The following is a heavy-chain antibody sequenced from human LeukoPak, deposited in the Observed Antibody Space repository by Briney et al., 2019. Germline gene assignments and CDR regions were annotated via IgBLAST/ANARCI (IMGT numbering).Heavy chain of an antibody. CDR2: ISSSSSYT. D-gene: IGHD3-22*01. CDR3: ARPTDSSGYGWFDP. V-gene: IGHV3-11*06. J-gene: IGHJ5*02. CDR1: GFTFSDYY. Sequence: GGSLRLSCAASGFTFSDYYMSWIRQAPGKGLEWVSYISSSSSYTNYADSVKGRFTISRDNAKNSLYLQMNSLRAEDTAVYYCARPTDSSGYGWFDPWGQGTLVTVSS.